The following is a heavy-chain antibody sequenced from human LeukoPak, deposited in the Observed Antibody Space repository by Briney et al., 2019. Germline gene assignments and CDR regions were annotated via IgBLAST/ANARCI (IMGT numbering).Heavy chain of an antibody. D-gene: IGHD3-10*01. CDR3: ASFNQGSGSYLFDY. J-gene: IGHJ4*02. V-gene: IGHV1-18*01. CDR1: GYTFTSYG. CDR2: ISAYNGTT. Sequence: GASVKVSCKASGYTFTSYGISWVRQAPGQGLEWMGWISAYNGTTNYAQKLQGGVTMTTVTSTSTAYMELRSLRSDDTAVYYCASFNQGSGSYLFDYWGQGTLVTVSS.